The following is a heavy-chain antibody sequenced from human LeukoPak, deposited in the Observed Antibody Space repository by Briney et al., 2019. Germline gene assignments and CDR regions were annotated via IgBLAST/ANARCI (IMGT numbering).Heavy chain of an antibody. CDR3: AKYSAQWLVQEGYYFDY. CDR2: ISGSGGST. J-gene: IGHJ4*02. D-gene: IGHD6-19*01. CDR1: GFTFSSYA. Sequence: QSGGSLRLSCAASGFTFSSYAMSWVRQAPGKGLEWVSAISGSGGSTYYADSVKGRFTISRDNPKNTLYLQMNSLRAEDTAVYYCAKYSAQWLVQEGYYFDYWGQGTLVTVSS. V-gene: IGHV3-23*01.